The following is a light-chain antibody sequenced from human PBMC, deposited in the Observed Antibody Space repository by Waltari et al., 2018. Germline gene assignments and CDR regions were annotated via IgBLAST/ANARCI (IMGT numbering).Light chain of an antibody. CDR2: NAS. J-gene: IGKJ5*01. CDR1: QSVTNF. V-gene: IGKV3-11*01. Sequence: EIALTQSPATLALSPGERATLSCKASQSVTNFLAWYQQKPGQAPRLLISNASNRATGIPARFSGSGSGTDFTLTISSLEPEDFALYYCQQGSIWAPVTFGQGTRLEIK. CDR3: QQGSIWAPVT.